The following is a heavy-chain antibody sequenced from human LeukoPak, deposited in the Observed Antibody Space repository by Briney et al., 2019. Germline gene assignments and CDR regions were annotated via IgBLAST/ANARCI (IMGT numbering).Heavy chain of an antibody. CDR3: ARVGGEGSYDFDY. J-gene: IGHJ4*02. D-gene: IGHD1-26*01. CDR1: GFTFSSYW. CDR2: IKQDGSEK. V-gene: IGHV3-7*01. Sequence: LTEGSLRLSCAASGFTFSSYWMSWVRQAPGKGLEWVANIKQDGSEKYYVDSVKGRFTISRDNAKNSLYLQMNSLRAEDTAVYYCARVGGEGSYDFDYWGQGTLVTVSS.